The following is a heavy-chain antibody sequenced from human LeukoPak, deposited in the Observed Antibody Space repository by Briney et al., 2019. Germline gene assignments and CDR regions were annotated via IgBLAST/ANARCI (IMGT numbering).Heavy chain of an antibody. Sequence: GRSLRLSCAASGFSFSSYGMHWVRQAPGKGLEWVAVIWYDGSNKNYADSVKGRFTISRDNSKNTLYLQMNSLRVADTAVYYCASHGGLWGQGTLVTVSS. CDR3: ASHGGL. CDR1: GFSFSSYG. CDR2: IWYDGSNK. J-gene: IGHJ4*02. D-gene: IGHD5-12*01. V-gene: IGHV3-33*01.